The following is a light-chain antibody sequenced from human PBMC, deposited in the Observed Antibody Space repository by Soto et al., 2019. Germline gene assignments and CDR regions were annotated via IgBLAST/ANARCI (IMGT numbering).Light chain of an antibody. V-gene: IGLV4-69*01. CDR1: SGHSSYA. CDR3: QTLGTDMHNV. J-gene: IGLJ1*01. Sequence: QPVLTQSPSASASLGASVKLTCTLSSGHSSYAIAWHQQQPEKGPRYLMKLNSDGSHSKGAGIPDRSSGSSSGAERYLTTSSLQSEDEAHDYCQTLGTDMHNVFGTGTKLTVL. CDR2: LNSDGSH.